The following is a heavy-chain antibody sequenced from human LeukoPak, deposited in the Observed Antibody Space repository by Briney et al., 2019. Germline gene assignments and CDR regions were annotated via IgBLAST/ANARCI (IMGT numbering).Heavy chain of an antibody. Sequence: SETLSLTCTVSGGSISSYYWSWIRQPPGKGLEWIGYIYYSGSTNYNPSLKSRVTISVDKSKNQFSLKLSSVTAADTAVYYCVSGSGWNLRYFDYWGQGTLVTVSS. CDR3: VSGSGWNLRYFDY. CDR1: GGSISSYY. V-gene: IGHV4-59*12. D-gene: IGHD6-19*01. CDR2: IYYSGST. J-gene: IGHJ4*02.